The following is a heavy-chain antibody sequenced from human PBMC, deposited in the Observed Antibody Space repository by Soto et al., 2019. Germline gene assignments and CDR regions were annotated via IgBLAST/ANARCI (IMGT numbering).Heavy chain of an antibody. J-gene: IGHJ4*02. CDR3: ARRAETNGWNGFGADKYYFDF. Sequence: ASAKVSCKASGYTFTSYDICWVRQATGQVLEWMGWMNPNTGNSGYAQKFQGRVTMTSDTSINTVHMELSSLRSEDTAVYYCARRAETNGWNGFGADKYYFDFWGQGTLVTVSS. CDR1: GYTFTSYD. D-gene: IGHD1-1*01. V-gene: IGHV1-8*01. CDR2: MNPNTGNS.